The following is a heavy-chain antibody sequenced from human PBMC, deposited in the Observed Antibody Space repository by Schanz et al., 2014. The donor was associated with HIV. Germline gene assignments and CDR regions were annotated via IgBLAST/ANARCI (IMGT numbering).Heavy chain of an antibody. CDR2: INNDGSST. J-gene: IGHJ6*02. CDR3: ARETVNYYYGMDA. V-gene: IGHV3-74*01. D-gene: IGHD4-4*01. Sequence: EVQLVESGGGLVQPGGSLRLSCAASGFSFSSYWMYWVRQAPGKGLVWVLRINNDGSSTSYADSVKGRFTISRDNAKNTLYLQMNSLRVEDTAVYYCARETVNYYYGMDAWGQGTTVTVSS. CDR1: GFSFSSYW.